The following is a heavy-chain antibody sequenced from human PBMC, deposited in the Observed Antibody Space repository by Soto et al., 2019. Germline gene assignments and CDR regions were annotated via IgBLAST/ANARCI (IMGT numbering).Heavy chain of an antibody. CDR3: ARDLKQLGPLFDY. CDR2: ISSSGSTI. Sequence: PGGSLRLSCAASGLTFSSYEMNWVRQAPGKGLEWVSYISSSGSTIYYADSVKGRFAISRDNAKNSLYLQMNSLRAEDTAVYYCARDLKQLGPLFDYWGQGTLVTVSS. V-gene: IGHV3-48*03. D-gene: IGHD6-6*01. J-gene: IGHJ4*02. CDR1: GLTFSSYE.